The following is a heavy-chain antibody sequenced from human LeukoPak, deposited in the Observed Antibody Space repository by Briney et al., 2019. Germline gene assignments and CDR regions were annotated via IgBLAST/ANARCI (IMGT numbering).Heavy chain of an antibody. CDR1: EFTFSAYT. D-gene: IGHD5-24*01. V-gene: IGHV3-23*01. CDR2: ISGSGGSR. CDR3: ARVQRATITLDY. Sequence: GRSLRLSCAASEFTFSAYTMSWVRQAPGKGLEWVAGISGSGGSRYYADSVKGRFTISRDNSNNMLFLQMNSLRAEDTALYFCARVQRATITLDYWGQGALVTVSS. J-gene: IGHJ4*02.